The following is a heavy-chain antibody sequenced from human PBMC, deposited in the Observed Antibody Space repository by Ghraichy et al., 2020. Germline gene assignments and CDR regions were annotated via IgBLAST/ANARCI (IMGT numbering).Heavy chain of an antibody. V-gene: IGHV3-48*01. J-gene: IGHJ5*02. CDR2: ISSSSSTI. D-gene: IGHD6-19*01. CDR1: GFTFSSYS. Sequence: GGSLRLSCAASGFTFSSYSMNWVRQAPGKGLEWVSYISSSSSTIYYADSVKGRFTISRDNAKNSLYLQMNSLRAEDTAVYYCARVAGTLGPNWFDPWGQGTLVTVSS. CDR3: ARVAGTLGPNWFDP.